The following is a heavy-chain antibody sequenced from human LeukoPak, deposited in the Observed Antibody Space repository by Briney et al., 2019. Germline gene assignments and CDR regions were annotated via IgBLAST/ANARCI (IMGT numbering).Heavy chain of an antibody. CDR3: ARARTTRGFDY. D-gene: IGHD4-17*01. CDR1: GLTFSNYA. Sequence: GRSLRLSCAASGLTFSNYAMHWVRQAPGKGLEWVAVLAHDGGDRYFADSVKGRFTISRDNSKNTLYLQMNSLRAEDTAVYYCARARTTRGFDYWGQGTLVTVSS. J-gene: IGHJ4*02. CDR2: LAHDGGDR. V-gene: IGHV3-30*04.